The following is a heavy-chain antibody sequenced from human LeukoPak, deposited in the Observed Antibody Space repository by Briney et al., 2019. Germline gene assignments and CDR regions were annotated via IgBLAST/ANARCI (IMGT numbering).Heavy chain of an antibody. J-gene: IGHJ4*02. CDR2: INPNSGGT. V-gene: IGHV1-2*04. CDR1: GGTFSSYA. D-gene: IGHD1-7*01. CDR3: ARALRNWNSLYDY. Sequence: ASVKVSCKASGGTFSSYAISWVRQAPGQGLEWMGWINPNSGGTNYAQKFQGWVTMTRDTSISTAYMELSRLRSDDTAVYYCARALRNWNSLYDYWGQGTLVTVSS.